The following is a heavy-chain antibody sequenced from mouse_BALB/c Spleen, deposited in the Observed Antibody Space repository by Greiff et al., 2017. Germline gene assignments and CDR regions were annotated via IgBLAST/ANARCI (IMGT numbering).Heavy chain of an antibody. V-gene: IGHV2-2*02. CDR1: GFSLTSYG. Sequence: VMLVESGPGLVQPSQSLSITCTVSGFSLTSYGVHWVRQSPGKGLEWLGVIWSGGSTDYNAAFISRLSISKDNSKSQVFFKMNSLQANDTAIYYCARSLYYDPHYYAMDYWGQGTSVTVSS. D-gene: IGHD2-4*01. J-gene: IGHJ4*01. CDR2: IWSGGST. CDR3: ARSLYYDPHYYAMDY.